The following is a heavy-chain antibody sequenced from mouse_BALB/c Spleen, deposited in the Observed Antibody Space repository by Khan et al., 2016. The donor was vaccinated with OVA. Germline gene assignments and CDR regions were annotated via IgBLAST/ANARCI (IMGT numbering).Heavy chain of an antibody. CDR1: GYTFTNYW. CDR2: IYPSDSYT. Sequence: QVQLKESGTELVRPGASVKLSCKASGYTFTNYWINWVQQRPGQGLERIGTIYPSDSYTNYHQKFKDKATLTVDNSSSTASLQLRSPTSEDSAVKYWTRERVDGSTCALWGQGTMVTVSA. D-gene: IGHD2-3*01. CDR3: TRERVDGSTCAL. V-gene: IGHV1-69*02. J-gene: IGHJ3*01.